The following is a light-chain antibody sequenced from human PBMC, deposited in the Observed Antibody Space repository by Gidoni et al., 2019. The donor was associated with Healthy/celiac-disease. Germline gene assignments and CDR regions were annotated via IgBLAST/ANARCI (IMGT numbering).Light chain of an antibody. Sequence: IVLTQSPATLSLSPGERATLSCRASPSVSSYLAWYQQKPGQAPRLLIYDASNRATGIPARFSGSGSGTDFTLTISSLGPEDFAVYYCQQRSNWPITFGQGTRLEIK. J-gene: IGKJ5*01. CDR2: DAS. CDR1: PSVSSY. CDR3: QQRSNWPIT. V-gene: IGKV3-11*01.